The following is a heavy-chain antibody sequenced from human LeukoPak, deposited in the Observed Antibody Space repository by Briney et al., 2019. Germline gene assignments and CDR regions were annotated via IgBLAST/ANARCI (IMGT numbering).Heavy chain of an antibody. J-gene: IGHJ4*02. CDR1: GGSISSGGYY. CDR2: IYYSGST. CDR3: ASRYDYSNYIDY. Sequence: TLSLTCTVSGGSISSGGYYWSWIRQHPEKGLEWIGYIYYSGSTYYNPSLKSRVTISVDTSKNQFPLKLSSVTAADTAVYYCASRYDYSNYIDYWGQGTLVTVSS. V-gene: IGHV4-31*03. D-gene: IGHD4-11*01.